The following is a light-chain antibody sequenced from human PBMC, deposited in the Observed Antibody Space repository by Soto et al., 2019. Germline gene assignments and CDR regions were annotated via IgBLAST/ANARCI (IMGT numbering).Light chain of an antibody. Sequence: EIVLTQSPATLSLSPGERATLSCRASQNVANYLDWYQQKPGQAPRPLIYGASNRVSGIPATFSGSGSGTEFTLTISSLQSEDFAVYYCQQYNNWPAITFGQGTRLEIK. CDR1: QNVANY. V-gene: IGKV3D-15*01. J-gene: IGKJ5*01. CDR2: GAS. CDR3: QQYNNWPAIT.